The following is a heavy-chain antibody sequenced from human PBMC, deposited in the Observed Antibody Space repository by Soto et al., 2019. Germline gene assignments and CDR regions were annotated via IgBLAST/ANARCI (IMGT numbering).Heavy chain of an antibody. D-gene: IGHD2-8*01. CDR1: GGTFSTYS. V-gene: IGHV1-69*01. CDR2: SLPVFGTS. J-gene: IGHJ6*02. CDR3: ARGGLYPKSSFYYGMDV. Sequence: QVQLVQSGAEVKKPGSSVKVSCKPSGGTFSTYSISWVRQAPGQGLEWMGESLPVFGTSHYAQNFQGRVTITADESTSTVYMELSSLRSDDTAVYYCARGGLYPKSSFYYGMDVWGQGTTVTVSS.